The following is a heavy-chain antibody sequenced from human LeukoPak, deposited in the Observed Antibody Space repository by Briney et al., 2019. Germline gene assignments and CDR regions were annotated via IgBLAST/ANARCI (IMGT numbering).Heavy chain of an antibody. J-gene: IGHJ4*02. V-gene: IGHV3-21*06. CDR2: ISSSSSHI. CDR1: GFTFGSYS. D-gene: IGHD5-18*01. Sequence: GGSLRLSCAASGFTFGSYSMNWVRQAPGKGLEWVSYISSSSSHIYQADSVKGRFTISRDNAKTSLYLQMNSLRAEDTAVYYCARDGYTLSSLFDYWGQGTLVTVSS. CDR3: ARDGYTLSSLFDY.